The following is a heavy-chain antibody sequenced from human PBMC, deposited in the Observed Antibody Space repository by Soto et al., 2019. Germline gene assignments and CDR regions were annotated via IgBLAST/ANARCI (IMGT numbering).Heavy chain of an antibody. D-gene: IGHD2-2*01. Sequence: QVQLQEAGPGLVKPSQTLSLTCTVSGGSISSGGYYWSWIRQHPGKGLEWIGYIYYSGSTYYNPSLKRRVTISVDTSKNQFSLQLSSVTAADTAVYYCARFCFKSYCSSTSLDVWGKGTTVTVSS. V-gene: IGHV4-31*03. CDR2: IYYSGST. J-gene: IGHJ6*04. CDR1: GGSISSGGYY. CDR3: ARFCFKSYCSSTSLDV.